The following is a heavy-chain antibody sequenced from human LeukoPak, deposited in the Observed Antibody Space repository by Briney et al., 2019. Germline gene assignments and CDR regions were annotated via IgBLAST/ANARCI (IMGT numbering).Heavy chain of an antibody. V-gene: IGHV4-34*01. CDR2: INPSGST. CDR1: GGSFSGYY. D-gene: IGHD6-6*01. CDR3: ARGNTYSSSSDFDY. Sequence: SETLSLTCAVYGGSFSGYYWSWIRQPPGKGLEWIGEINPSGSTNYNPSLKSRVTISVDTSKNQFSLKLSSVTAADTAVYYCARGNTYSSSSDFDYWGQGTLVTVSS. J-gene: IGHJ4*02.